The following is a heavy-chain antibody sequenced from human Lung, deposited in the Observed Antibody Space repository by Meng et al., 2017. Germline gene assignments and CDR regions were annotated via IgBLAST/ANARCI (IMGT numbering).Heavy chain of an antibody. CDR2: LYYSGDT. CDR1: RPSIRASSSY. D-gene: IGHD3-3*01. CDR3: ARAREWKKVFDF. J-gene: IGHJ4*02. V-gene: IGHV4-39*07. Sequence: GPGQVPTSEPLSPTCTVSRPSIRASSSYWGWIREAPGKRLQWIGSLYYSGDTSHNPSLRSRVTLSIATSNNKFSLTLTSVTAADTDVYFCARAREWKKVFDFWGRGTLVTVSS.